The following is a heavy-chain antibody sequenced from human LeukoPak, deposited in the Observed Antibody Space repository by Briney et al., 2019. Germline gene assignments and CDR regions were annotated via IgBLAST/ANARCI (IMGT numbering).Heavy chain of an antibody. CDR1: GYSISSGYY. D-gene: IGHD3-22*01. Sequence: SETLSLTCTVSGYSISSGYYWGWIRQPPGKGLEWIGSIYHSGSTSYNPSIKSRVTISVDTSKNQFSLKLSSVTAADTAVYYCARVSHNSGFDYWGQGTLVTVSS. CDR3: ARVSHNSGFDY. V-gene: IGHV4-38-2*02. CDR2: IYHSGST. J-gene: IGHJ4*02.